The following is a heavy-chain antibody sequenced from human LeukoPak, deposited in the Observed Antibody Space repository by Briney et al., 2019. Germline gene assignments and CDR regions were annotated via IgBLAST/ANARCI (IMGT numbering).Heavy chain of an antibody. J-gene: IGHJ4*02. CDR2: IKQDGSEK. V-gene: IGHV3-7*01. CDR1: GFTLSSYW. CDR3: ARESSGYSYGTYYFDY. Sequence: PGGSLRLSCAASGFTLSSYWMSWVRQAPGKGLEWVANIKQDGSEKYYVDSVKGRFTISRDNAKNSLYLQMNSLRAEDTAVYYCARESSGYSYGTYYFDYWGQGTLVTVSS. D-gene: IGHD5-18*01.